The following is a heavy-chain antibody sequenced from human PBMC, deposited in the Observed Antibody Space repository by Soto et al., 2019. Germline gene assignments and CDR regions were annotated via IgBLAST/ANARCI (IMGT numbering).Heavy chain of an antibody. CDR1: GFTFSSYA. V-gene: IGHV3-23*01. Sequence: EVQLLESGGGLVQPGGSLRLSCAASGFTFSSYAMRWVRQAPVKGLEWVSAISGSGGSTYYADSVKGRFTISRDNSKHTLYLQMNSLRAEDTAVYYCASRGSGSYYDYWGQGTLVTVSS. CDR3: ASRGSGSYYDY. CDR2: ISGSGGST. D-gene: IGHD1-26*01. J-gene: IGHJ4*02.